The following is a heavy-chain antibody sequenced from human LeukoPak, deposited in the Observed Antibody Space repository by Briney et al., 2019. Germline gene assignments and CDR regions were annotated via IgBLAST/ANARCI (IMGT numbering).Heavy chain of an antibody. CDR3: ARDNFGDWSTYYYYYMDV. D-gene: IGHD2-21*02. V-gene: IGHV3-64*01. CDR1: GFTFSSYA. J-gene: IGHJ6*03. Sequence: PGGSLRLSCAASGFTFSSYAMHWVRQAPGKGLEYVSAISSNGGSTYYANSVKGRFTISRDNSKNTLYLQTGSLRAEDMAVYYCARDNFGDWSTYYYYYMDVWGKGTTVTVSS. CDR2: ISSNGGST.